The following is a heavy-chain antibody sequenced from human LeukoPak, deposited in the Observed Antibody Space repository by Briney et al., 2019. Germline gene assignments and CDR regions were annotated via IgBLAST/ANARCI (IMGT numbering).Heavy chain of an antibody. D-gene: IGHD5-18*01. V-gene: IGHV4-34*01. CDR1: GFTFSSYA. Sequence: GSLRLSCAASGFTFSSYAMSWIRQPPGKGLEWIGEINHSGSTNYNPSLKSRVTISVDTSRNQFSLKLSSVTAADTAVYYCARVSGYSYGYPTLDYWGQGTLVTVSS. CDR3: ARVSGYSYGYPTLDY. CDR2: INHSGST. J-gene: IGHJ4*02.